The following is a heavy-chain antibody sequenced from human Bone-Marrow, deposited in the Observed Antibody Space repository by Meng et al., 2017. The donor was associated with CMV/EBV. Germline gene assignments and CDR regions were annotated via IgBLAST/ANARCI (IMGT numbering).Heavy chain of an antibody. CDR3: AREGVVVVTAAGGFDY. CDR2: INPSGGST. J-gene: IGHJ4*02. V-gene: IGHV1-46*01. Sequence: ASVKVSCKASGYTFTSYYMHWVRQAPGQGLEWMGIINPSGGSTSYAQKFQGRVTMTRDTSTSTVYMELSSLRSEDTAVYYCAREGVVVVTAAGGFDYWGQGTLVTVSS. D-gene: IGHD2-2*01. CDR1: GYTFTSYY.